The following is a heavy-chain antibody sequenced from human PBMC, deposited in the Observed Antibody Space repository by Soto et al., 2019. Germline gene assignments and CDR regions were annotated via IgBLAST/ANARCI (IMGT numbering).Heavy chain of an antibody. Sequence: PGGSLRLSCAASGFTFSDYAMAWVRQAPGKGLEWVSSASGSGSGTYYADSVKGRFTISRDNAKNSMYLQMNTLRAEDTAVYYCARESEDLSSNLDYWGQGTLVTVSS. CDR2: ASGSGSGT. J-gene: IGHJ4*02. CDR3: ARESEDLSSNLDY. V-gene: IGHV3-23*01. CDR1: GFTFSDYA.